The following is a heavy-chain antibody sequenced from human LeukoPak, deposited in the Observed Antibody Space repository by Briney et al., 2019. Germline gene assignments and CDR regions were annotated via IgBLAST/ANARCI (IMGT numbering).Heavy chain of an antibody. Sequence: TGGSLRLSCAASGFIFSSYSMNWVRQAPGKGLEWVGFIRSKAYGGTTEYAASVKGRFTISRDDSKSIAYLQMNSLKTEDTAVYYCTSEMATIAGDYYYMDVWGKGTTVTISS. V-gene: IGHV3-49*04. CDR3: TSEMATIAGDYYYMDV. CDR2: IRSKAYGGTT. D-gene: IGHD5-24*01. J-gene: IGHJ6*03. CDR1: GFIFSSYS.